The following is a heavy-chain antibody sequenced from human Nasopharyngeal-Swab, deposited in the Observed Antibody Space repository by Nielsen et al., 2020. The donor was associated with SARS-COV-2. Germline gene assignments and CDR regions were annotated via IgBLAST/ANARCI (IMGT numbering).Heavy chain of an antibody. CDR1: GFTFSSYA. CDR3: AKQRRTVTGAYDY. V-gene: IGHV3-23*01. CDR2: ISGSGGST. Sequence: GESLKISCAASGFTFSSYAMSWVRQAPGKGLEWVSAISGSGGSTYYADSVKGRFTISRDNSKNTLYLQMNSLRAEDTAVYYCAKQRRTVTGAYDYWGQGTLVTVSS. D-gene: IGHD4-17*01. J-gene: IGHJ4*02.